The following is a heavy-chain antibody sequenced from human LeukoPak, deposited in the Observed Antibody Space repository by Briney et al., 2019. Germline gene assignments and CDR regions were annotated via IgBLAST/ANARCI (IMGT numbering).Heavy chain of an antibody. Sequence: ASVKVSCKASGYTFTSYGISWVRQAPGQGLEWMGWISAYNGNTNYAQKFQGRVTITRNTSISTAYMELSSLRSDDTAVYYCARDNRLPVYYYDSSGYYGALDYWGQGTLVTVSS. CDR2: ISAYNGNT. CDR3: ARDNRLPVYYYDSSGYYGALDY. V-gene: IGHV1-18*01. CDR1: GYTFTSYG. D-gene: IGHD3-22*01. J-gene: IGHJ4*02.